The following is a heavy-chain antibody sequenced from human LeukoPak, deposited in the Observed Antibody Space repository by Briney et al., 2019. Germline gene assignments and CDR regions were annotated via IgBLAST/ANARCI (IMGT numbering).Heavy chain of an antibody. CDR3: AKIYDFWSGYPYYFDY. CDR1: GFTFSSYA. D-gene: IGHD3-3*01. J-gene: IGHJ4*02. V-gene: IGHV3-23*01. Sequence: GGSLRLSCAASGFTFSSYAMSWVRQAPGKGLEWVSAISGSGGSTYYADSVKGRFTISRDNSKNTLYLQMNSLRAEDTAVYYCAKIYDFWSGYPYYFDYWGQGTLVTVSS. CDR2: ISGSGGST.